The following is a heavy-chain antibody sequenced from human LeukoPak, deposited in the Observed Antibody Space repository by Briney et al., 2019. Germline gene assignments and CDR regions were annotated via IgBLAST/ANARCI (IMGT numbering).Heavy chain of an antibody. J-gene: IGHJ5*01. CDR2: MFYSGNT. CDR3: ARDQEHCSGTSCYPYWYDS. Sequence: TASETLSLTCTVSGASITSYHWSWIRQPAGKGLEWIGRMFYSGNTDYNPSLKSRLTMSIDTSKNQFSLKLSSVTAADTAVYFCARDQEHCSGTSCYPYWYDSWGQGTLVTVSS. V-gene: IGHV4-4*07. CDR1: GASITSYH. D-gene: IGHD2-2*01.